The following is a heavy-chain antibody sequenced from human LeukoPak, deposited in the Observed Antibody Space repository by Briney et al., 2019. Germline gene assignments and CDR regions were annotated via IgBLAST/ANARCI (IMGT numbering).Heavy chain of an antibody. Sequence: PGGSLRLSCAASGVTSRTYGIHWVRQAPGKGLEWGAFIRYDGGSKYYADSVRGRFTISRDSSRNTVYLQMNSLRAEDTAVYYCVKERGDNFEAFDIWGLGTMVTVSS. CDR1: GVTSRTYG. J-gene: IGHJ3*02. V-gene: IGHV3-30*02. D-gene: IGHD1-20*01. CDR3: VKERGDNFEAFDI. CDR2: IRYDGGSK.